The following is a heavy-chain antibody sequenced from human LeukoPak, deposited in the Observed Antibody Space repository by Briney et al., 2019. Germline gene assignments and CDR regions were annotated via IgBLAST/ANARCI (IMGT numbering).Heavy chain of an antibody. Sequence: GSLRLSCAASGFTLSNHWMTWIRQVPGRGPEWVANVNRDGSETYYLDSVKGRFTISKDNAKNSLYLQMNSLRAEDTALYHCARNNGMDVWGQGTTVIVSS. CDR1: GFTLSNHW. CDR3: ARNNGMDV. V-gene: IGHV3-7*03. CDR2: VNRDGSET. J-gene: IGHJ6*02.